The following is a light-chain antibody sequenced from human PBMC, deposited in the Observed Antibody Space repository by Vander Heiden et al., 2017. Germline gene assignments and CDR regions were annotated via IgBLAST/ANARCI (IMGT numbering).Light chain of an antibody. CDR3: QQYYSTPGT. V-gene: IGKV4-1*01. Sequence: DIVMTQSPDPLAVSLGERATINCKSSQSVVYSSNNKNYLAWYQQKPGQPPKLLIYWASTRESGVPDRFSGSGSGTDFTLTISSLQAEDVAVYYCQQYYSTPGTFGQGTKLEIK. J-gene: IGKJ2*01. CDR2: WAS. CDR1: QSVVYSSNNKNY.